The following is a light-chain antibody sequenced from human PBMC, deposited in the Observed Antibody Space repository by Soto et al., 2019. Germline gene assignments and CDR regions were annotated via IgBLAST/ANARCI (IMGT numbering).Light chain of an antibody. V-gene: IGKV3-15*01. J-gene: IGKJ1*01. CDR3: QQYHNWPPRT. CDR1: QSVSSN. CDR2: GAS. Sequence: EIVMTQSPATLSVSPGERVTLSCRASQSVSSNLAWYQQKPGQAPRLLIYGASTRATGIPARFSGGGSETEFTLTISSLQSEYFAVYYCQQYHNWPPRTFGHGTKVEIK.